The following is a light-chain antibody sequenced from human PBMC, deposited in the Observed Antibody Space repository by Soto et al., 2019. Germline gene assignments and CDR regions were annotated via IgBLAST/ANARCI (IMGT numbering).Light chain of an antibody. J-gene: IGLJ2*01. Sequence: QSALTQPASVSGSPGQSITISCTGTSSDVGSYNFVSWYQQHPGKAPKLMIYDVNNRPSGVSNRFSGSKTGNTASLTISGLQAEDEADYYCSSSSGSTTRVVFGGGTKVTVL. CDR1: SSDVGSYNF. V-gene: IGLV2-14*03. CDR2: DVN. CDR3: SSSSGSTTRVV.